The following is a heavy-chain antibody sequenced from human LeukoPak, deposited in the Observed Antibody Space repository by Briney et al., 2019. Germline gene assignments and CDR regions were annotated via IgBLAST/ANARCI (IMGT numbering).Heavy chain of an antibody. CDR1: GGSISSISSNNYH. Sequence: KPSETLSLTCIVSGGSISSISSNNYHWGWIRQPPGKGLEWIGSIYYSGSTYYNPSLKSRVTISVDTSKNQFSLKLSSVTAADTAVYYCARDRMGFNWFDPWGQGTLVTVSS. CDR2: IYYSGST. CDR3: ARDRMGFNWFDP. D-gene: IGHD1-26*01. J-gene: IGHJ5*02. V-gene: IGHV4-39*07.